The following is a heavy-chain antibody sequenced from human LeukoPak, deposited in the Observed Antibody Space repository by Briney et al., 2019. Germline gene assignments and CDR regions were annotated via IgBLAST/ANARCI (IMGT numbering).Heavy chain of an antibody. CDR2: IIPIFGTA. CDR1: GGTFSSYA. J-gene: IGHJ4*02. CDR3: ARAPGEKYSSSWSPLDY. V-gene: IGHV1-69*01. Sequence: ASVKVSCKASGGTFSSYAISWVRQAPGQGLEWMGGIIPIFGTANYAQKFQGRVTITADESTSTAYTELSSLRSEDTAVYYCARAPGEKYSSSWSPLDYWGQGTLVTVSS. D-gene: IGHD6-13*01.